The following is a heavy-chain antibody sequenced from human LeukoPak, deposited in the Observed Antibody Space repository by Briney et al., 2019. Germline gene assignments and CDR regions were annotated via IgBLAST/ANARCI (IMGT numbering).Heavy chain of an antibody. CDR3: ARDPYIVVVPAARRGFDP. D-gene: IGHD2-2*01. J-gene: IGHJ5*02. V-gene: IGHV4-39*07. CDR2: IYYSGST. Sequence: SEHVSLTGTASGGSISSSCYYWGWLRKKPGKGLEWIGSIYYSGSTYYNPSLKSRVTRSVDTSKNQFSLNLSSVTAADTAVYYCARDPYIVVVPAARRGFDPWGQGTLVTVSS. CDR1: GGSISSSCYY.